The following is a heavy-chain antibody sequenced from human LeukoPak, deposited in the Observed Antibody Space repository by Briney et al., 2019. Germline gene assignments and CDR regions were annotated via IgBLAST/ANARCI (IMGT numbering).Heavy chain of an antibody. CDR1: GFTFSSYG. CDR3: ARDSPYGTAGY. Sequence: PGGSLRLSCAASGFTFSSYGMHWVRQAPGKGLEWVSSISSSSSYIYYADSVKGRFTISRDNTKNSLYLQMNSLRAEDTAVYYCARDSPYGTAGYWGQGTLVTVSS. CDR2: ISSSSSYI. D-gene: IGHD2-8*02. J-gene: IGHJ4*02. V-gene: IGHV3-21*01.